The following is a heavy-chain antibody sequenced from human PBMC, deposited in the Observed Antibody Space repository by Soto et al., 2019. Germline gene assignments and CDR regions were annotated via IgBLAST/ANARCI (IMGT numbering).Heavy chain of an antibody. CDR2: IYHSGST. CDR1: GGSISSGGYS. Sequence: QLQLQESGSGLVKPSQTLSLTCAVSGGSISSGGYSWSWIRQPPGKGLEWIGNIYHSGSTYYNPSLKSRVTISVDRSKNQCSRKLSSVTAADTAVYYCAGGIAARPLGYWGQGTLVTVSS. D-gene: IGHD6-6*01. J-gene: IGHJ4*02. V-gene: IGHV4-30-2*01. CDR3: AGGIAARPLGY.